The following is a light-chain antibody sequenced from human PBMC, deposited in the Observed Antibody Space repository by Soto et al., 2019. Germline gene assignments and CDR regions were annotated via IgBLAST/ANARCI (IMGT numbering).Light chain of an antibody. CDR1: QTISVW. CDR2: DAS. CDR3: QQYDISTQF. V-gene: IGKV1-5*01. J-gene: IGKJ2*01. Sequence: DIQMTQSPSTLSASVGDGVTITCRASQTISVWLVWYQQRPGKAPKFLIYDASNLETGVSSRFSGSGSGTEFTLTIRRLQHYDFATYYCQQYDISTQFFGQGTKLEIK.